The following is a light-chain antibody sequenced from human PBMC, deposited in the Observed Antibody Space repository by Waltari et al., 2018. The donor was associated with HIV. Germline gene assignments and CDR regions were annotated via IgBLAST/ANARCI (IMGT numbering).Light chain of an antibody. CDR3: SSYTSSRTWV. Sequence: QSALTQPASVSGSPGQSITISCTGPSSDAGGSYYLSWYQQHPGKAPKLMIYEVSNRPSGVSNRFSGSKSGNTASLTISGLQAEDEADYYCSSYTSSRTWVFGGGTKLTVL. CDR2: EVS. V-gene: IGLV2-14*01. CDR1: SSDAGGSYY. J-gene: IGLJ3*02.